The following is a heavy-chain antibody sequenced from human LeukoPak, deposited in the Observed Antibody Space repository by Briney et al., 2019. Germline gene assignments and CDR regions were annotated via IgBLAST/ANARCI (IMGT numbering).Heavy chain of an antibody. CDR2: INHSGST. D-gene: IGHD5-12*01. J-gene: IGHJ4*02. V-gene: IGHV4-34*01. CDR1: GGSFSGYY. CDR3: AGLASADY. Sequence: SETLSLTCAVYGGSFSGYYWSWIRQPPGKGLEWIGEINHSGSTNYNPSLKSRVTISVDTSKNQFSLKLSSVTAADTAVYYCAGLASADYWGQGTLATVSS.